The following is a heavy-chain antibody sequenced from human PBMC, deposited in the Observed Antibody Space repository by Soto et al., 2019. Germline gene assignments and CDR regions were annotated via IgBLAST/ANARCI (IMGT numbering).Heavy chain of an antibody. V-gene: IGHV4-61*01. D-gene: IGHD3-10*01. CDR3: ARGYNLRITMVRGVLNWFDP. J-gene: IGHJ5*02. CDR1: GGSIRSGTYY. Sequence: SETLSLTCTVSGGSIRSGTYYWSWIRQHPGKGLEWIGYIYHSGSTNYNPSLKSRVTISVDTPKNQFSLKLNSVTAADTAVYYCARGYNLRITMVRGVLNWFDPWGQGTLVTVSS. CDR2: IYHSGST.